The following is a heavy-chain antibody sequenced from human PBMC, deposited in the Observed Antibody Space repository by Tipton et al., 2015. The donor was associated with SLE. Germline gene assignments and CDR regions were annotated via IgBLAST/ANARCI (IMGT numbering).Heavy chain of an antibody. CDR2: INYSGST. CDR3: DAYGSGSYYGEYWFDP. Sequence: LRLSCAASGFTFSSYAMSWVRQAPGKGLEWIGEINYSGSTNYNPSLKSRVTISVDTSKNQFSLKLSSVTAADTAVYYCDAYGSGSYYGEYWFDPWGQGTLVTVSS. CDR1: GFTFSSYA. D-gene: IGHD3-10*01. J-gene: IGHJ5*02. V-gene: IGHV4-34*08.